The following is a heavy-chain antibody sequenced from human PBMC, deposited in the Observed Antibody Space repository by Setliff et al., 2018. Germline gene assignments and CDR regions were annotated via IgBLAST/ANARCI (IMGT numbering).Heavy chain of an antibody. D-gene: IGHD3-16*01. CDR2: IKRRGDGGTI. CDR1: GLIFTNAW. J-gene: IGHJ6*03. V-gene: IGHV3-15*07. Sequence: PGGSLRLSCVASGLIFTNAWMNWVRQAPGKGLEWVGRIKRRGDGGTIDYAAPVKGRFTISREDSKDTLYLQMNSLRSEDTAVYFCARVYCRHSCLVESYMDVWGTGTTVTVSS. CDR3: ARVYCRHSCLVESYMDV.